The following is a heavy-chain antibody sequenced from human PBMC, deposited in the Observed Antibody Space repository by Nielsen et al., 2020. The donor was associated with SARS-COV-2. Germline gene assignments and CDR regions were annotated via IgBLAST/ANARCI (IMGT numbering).Heavy chain of an antibody. Sequence: SETLSLTCTVSGGSISSGDYYWNWVRQPPGKGLEWIGHIYYSGSTYYNPSLKSRVTISEDTSKNQFSLNLSSVTAADTALYYCAKFLWFGELSDIYFDYWGQGTLVTVSS. CDR3: AKFLWFGELSDIYFDY. V-gene: IGHV4-30-4*01. J-gene: IGHJ4*02. D-gene: IGHD3-10*01. CDR1: GGSISSGDYY. CDR2: IYYSGST.